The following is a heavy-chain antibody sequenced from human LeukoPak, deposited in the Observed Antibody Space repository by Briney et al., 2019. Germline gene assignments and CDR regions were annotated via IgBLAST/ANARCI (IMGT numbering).Heavy chain of an antibody. Sequence: PSETLSLTCAVYGGSFSGYYWSWIRQPPGKGLEWVGEINHSGSTNYNPSLKSRVTISVDTSKNPFSLKLSSVTAADTAVYYCARGGYGGSSWYFDYWGQGTLVTVSS. J-gene: IGHJ4*02. V-gene: IGHV4-34*01. CDR2: INHSGST. CDR3: ARGGYGGSSWYFDY. D-gene: IGHD1-26*01. CDR1: GGSFSGYY.